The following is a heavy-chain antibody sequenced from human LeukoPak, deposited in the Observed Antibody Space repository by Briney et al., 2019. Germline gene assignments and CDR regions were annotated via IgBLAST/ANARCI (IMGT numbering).Heavy chain of an antibody. CDR3: ARQSDYDCTNFYYYFDS. J-gene: IGHJ4*02. D-gene: IGHD2-8*01. CDR2: VYYNGNT. CDR1: GDSINSDNYY. V-gene: IGHV4-39*01. Sequence: KSSETLSLTCTVSGDSINSDNYYWGWIRQAPGKGLEWIGNVYYNGNTYYSPSLKSRVTISVDTSKNQFSLSLSSVAAADTAVYYCARQSDYDCTNFYYYFDSWGQGTLVTVSS.